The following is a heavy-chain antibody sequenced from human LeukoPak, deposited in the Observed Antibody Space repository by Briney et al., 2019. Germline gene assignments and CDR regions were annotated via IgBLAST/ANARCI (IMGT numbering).Heavy chain of an antibody. CDR1: GYTFTSYD. D-gene: IGHD6-13*01. V-gene: IGHV1-8*01. J-gene: IGHJ4*02. CDR2: MNPNSGNT. Sequence: ASVKVSCRASGYTFTSYDINWVRQATGQGLEWMGWMNPNSGNTGYAQKFQGRVTMTRNTSISTAYMELSSLRSDDTAVYYCARGSSSWYPWLASVFDYWGQGTLVTVSS. CDR3: ARGSSSWYPWLASVFDY.